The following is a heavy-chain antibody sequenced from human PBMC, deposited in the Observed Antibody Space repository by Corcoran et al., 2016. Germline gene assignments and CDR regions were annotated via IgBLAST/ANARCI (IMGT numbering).Heavy chain of an antibody. Sequence: QVQLVESGGGVVQPGMSLRLSCAPSGFTFSSYGMHWVRQAPGRGLEWVTGIWYDGRDEYYADSVKGRFTISRDNSKNTLYLQMKSLRVEDTAVYYWARDNGGSISGFDYWGQGTLVTVSS. J-gene: IGHJ4*02. CDR3: ARDNGGSISGFDY. CDR1: GFTFSSYG. CDR2: IWYDGRDE. D-gene: IGHD6-25*01. V-gene: IGHV3-33*01.